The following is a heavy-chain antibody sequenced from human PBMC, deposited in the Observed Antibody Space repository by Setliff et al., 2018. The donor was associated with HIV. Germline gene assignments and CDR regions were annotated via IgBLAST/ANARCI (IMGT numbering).Heavy chain of an antibody. CDR2: IYYSGTT. V-gene: IGHV4-39*02. D-gene: IGHD6-6*01. J-gene: IGHJ4*02. CDR3: AREFSSSSFDQ. Sequence: SSETLSLTCSVSGGSISSGSHYWGWIRQAPGKGLEWIGNIYYSGTTFYNPSLKSRVSISVDTSRNEFSLKLTSVTAADTAVYYCAREFSSSSFDQWGQGTLVTVSS. CDR1: GGSISSGSHY.